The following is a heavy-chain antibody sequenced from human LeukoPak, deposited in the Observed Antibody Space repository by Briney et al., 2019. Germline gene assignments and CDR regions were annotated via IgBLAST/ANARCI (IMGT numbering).Heavy chain of an antibody. Sequence: PGGSLRLSCAASGFTFSNYEMHWVRQAPGKGLEWVSYISSSGSDIYYADSVKGRFTISRDNAKNSLYLQMNSLTAEDTAIYSCARPRLEYCSGGSCFDAFDIWGQGTMVTVSS. CDR2: ISSSGSDI. V-gene: IGHV3-48*03. CDR1: GFTFSNYE. CDR3: ARPRLEYCSGGSCFDAFDI. J-gene: IGHJ3*02. D-gene: IGHD2-15*01.